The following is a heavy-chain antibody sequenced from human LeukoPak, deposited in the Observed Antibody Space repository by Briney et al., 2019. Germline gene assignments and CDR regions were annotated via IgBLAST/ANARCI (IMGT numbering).Heavy chain of an antibody. CDR3: ARGLQGYYYESSGCKGY. CDR2: ISSSSSTI. CDR1: GFTFSTYS. D-gene: IGHD3-22*01. Sequence: GGSLRLSCAASGFTFSTYSMNWVRQTPGKGLEWVSYISSSSSTIHYLDSVKGRFTISRDNAKNSLYLQMSSLRAEDTAVYYCARGLQGYYYESSGCKGYWGQGTLVTVSS. J-gene: IGHJ4*02. V-gene: IGHV3-48*01.